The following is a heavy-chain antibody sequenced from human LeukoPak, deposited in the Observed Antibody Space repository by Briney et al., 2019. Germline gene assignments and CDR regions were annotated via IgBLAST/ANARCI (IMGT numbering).Heavy chain of an antibody. Sequence: SVKVSCKASGGTFSSYAISWVRQAPGQGLEWMGGIIPIFGTASYAQKFQGRVTITADESTSTAYMELSSLRSEDTAVYYCARGTYSSSWYSEYFQHWGQGTLVTVSS. D-gene: IGHD6-13*01. CDR1: GGTFSSYA. J-gene: IGHJ1*01. CDR2: IIPIFGTA. CDR3: ARGTYSSSWYSEYFQH. V-gene: IGHV1-69*13.